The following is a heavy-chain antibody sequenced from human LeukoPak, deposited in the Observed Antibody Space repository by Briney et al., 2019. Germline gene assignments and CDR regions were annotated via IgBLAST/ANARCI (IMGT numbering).Heavy chain of an antibody. J-gene: IGHJ4*02. CDR2: INHSGST. CDR1: GGSFSGYY. V-gene: IGHV4-34*01. Sequence: PSETLSLTCAVYGGSFSGYYWSCIRQPPGKGLEWIGEINHSGSTNYNPSLKSRVTTSVVTFKNQFSLKLSSVTAADTAVYYCARGPGYSSGFTVASYFDYWGQGTLVTVSS. D-gene: IGHD6-19*01. CDR3: ARGPGYSSGFTVASYFDY.